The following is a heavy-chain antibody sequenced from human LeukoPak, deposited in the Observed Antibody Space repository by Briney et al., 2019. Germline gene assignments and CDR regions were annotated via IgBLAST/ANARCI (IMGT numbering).Heavy chain of an antibody. D-gene: IGHD1-1*01. Sequence: PGGSLRLSCTASGFSFSGHSMTWVRQAPGKGLEWVASISANGQATHYADSVEGRFTISSDNSKSTLYLQLNSLRAEDTATYYCARDPYNTILYRLAHWGQGTLVTVSS. V-gene: IGHV3-23*01. J-gene: IGHJ4*02. CDR2: ISANGQAT. CDR1: GFSFSGHS. CDR3: ARDPYNTILYRLAH.